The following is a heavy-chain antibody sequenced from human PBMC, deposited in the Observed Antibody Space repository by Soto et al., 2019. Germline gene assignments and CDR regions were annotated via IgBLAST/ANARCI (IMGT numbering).Heavy chain of an antibody. V-gene: IGHV2-5*02. CDR1: GFSLSASGVG. J-gene: IGHJ4*02. Sequence: QLNLKESGPTLVKTTPTLTLPCTFSGFSLSASGVGVGWIRQPPGEALGWLALIYWDDDKSYSPSLKSRLTITKDTSKNQVGLTTTNMDPVDTATDYCAHRRVRGYSYAYFDYWGQGTLVTVSS. CDR3: AHRRVRGYSYAYFDY. CDR2: IYWDDDK. D-gene: IGHD5-18*01.